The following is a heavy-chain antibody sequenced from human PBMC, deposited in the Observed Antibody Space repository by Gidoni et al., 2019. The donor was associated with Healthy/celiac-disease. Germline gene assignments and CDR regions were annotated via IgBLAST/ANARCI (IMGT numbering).Heavy chain of an antibody. Sequence: QVQLQQWGAGLLKPSETLSLTCAVYGGSFSGYYWSWIRQPPGKGLECIGEINHSGSTNYTPSLKSRVTISVDTSKNQFSLKLSSVTAADTAVYYCARAESVTAIYFDYWGQGTLVTVSS. V-gene: IGHV4-34*01. CDR1: GGSFSGYY. CDR3: ARAESVTAIYFDY. CDR2: INHSGST. J-gene: IGHJ4*02. D-gene: IGHD2-21*02.